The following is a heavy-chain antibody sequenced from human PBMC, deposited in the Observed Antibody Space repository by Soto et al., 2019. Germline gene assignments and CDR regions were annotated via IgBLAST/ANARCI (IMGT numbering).Heavy chain of an antibody. D-gene: IGHD2-15*01. J-gene: IGHJ4*02. CDR1: GYSFTNYW. V-gene: IGHV5-51*01. CDR3: ARVSGVAFDY. Sequence: AESLKISCKGSGYSFTNYWIGWVRQMPGKGLEWMGIIYPGDSHTRYSPSFQGQVTMSVDKSISTAYLQWSSLKASDTAMYYCARVSGVAFDYWGQGTLVTVSS. CDR2: IYPGDSHT.